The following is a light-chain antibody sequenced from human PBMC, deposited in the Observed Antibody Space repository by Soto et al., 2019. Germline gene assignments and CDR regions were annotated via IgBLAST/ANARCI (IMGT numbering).Light chain of an antibody. CDR2: YVD. Sequence: QSVLTQPVSVSGSPGQSITISCTGTSRDVGAYDYVSWYLQYPDKAPQLLIYYVDHRPSGVSSRFSGSKSGNTASLTISGLQAEDEGDYYCCSYADGSIYFFGTGTKV. V-gene: IGLV2-14*03. J-gene: IGLJ1*01. CDR3: CSYADGSIYF. CDR1: SRDVGAYDY.